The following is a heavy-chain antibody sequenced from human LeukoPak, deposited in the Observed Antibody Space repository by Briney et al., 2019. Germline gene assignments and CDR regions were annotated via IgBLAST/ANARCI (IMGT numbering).Heavy chain of an antibody. J-gene: IGHJ4*02. CDR1: GYTFTGYY. CDR2: INPNSGGT. V-gene: IGHV1-2*06. D-gene: IGHD3-22*01. Sequence: ASVKVSCKASGYTFTGYYMHWVRQAPGQGLEWMGRINPNSGGTNYAQKFQGRVTMTRDTSISTAYMELSRLRSDDTAVYYCARSFAYDSSGYYPPHADYWGQGPWSPSPQ. CDR3: ARSFAYDSSGYYPPHADY.